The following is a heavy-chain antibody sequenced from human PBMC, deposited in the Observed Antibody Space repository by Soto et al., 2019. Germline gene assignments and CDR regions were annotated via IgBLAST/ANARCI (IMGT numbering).Heavy chain of an antibody. CDR2: ISRTGSPT. CDR3: ATSLSGYVDNY. V-gene: IGHV3-48*03. CDR1: GFTLSSYE. Sequence: GGSLRLSCVASGFTLSSYEMMWVRQAPGRGLEWVSYISRTGSPTFYADSVRGRFTISRDNAKNSLYLQLSSLRVEDTAFYYCATSLSGYVDNYWGQGTLVTVSS. J-gene: IGHJ4*02. D-gene: IGHD5-12*01.